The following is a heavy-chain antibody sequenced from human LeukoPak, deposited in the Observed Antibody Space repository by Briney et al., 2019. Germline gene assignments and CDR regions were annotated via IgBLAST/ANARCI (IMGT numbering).Heavy chain of an antibody. V-gene: IGHV3-23*01. J-gene: IGHJ5*02. CDR3: TKSPLYGTVMPLGWFDP. CDR1: GFTFSSYA. Sequence: GGSLRLSCAASGFTFSSYAMSWVRQAPGRGLEWASSLNGGGTTYYAESVKGRFTISRDNSKNTLHLQMNSLRVEDTAVYYCTKSPLYGTVMPLGWFDPWGQGTQVTVSS. CDR2: LNGGGTT. D-gene: IGHD3-16*01.